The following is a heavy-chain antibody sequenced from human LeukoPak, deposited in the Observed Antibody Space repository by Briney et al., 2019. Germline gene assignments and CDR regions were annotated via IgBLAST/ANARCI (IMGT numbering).Heavy chain of an antibody. CDR1: GGTFSSYA. CDR3: ARDETYYDFWSGYPNFDY. V-gene: IGHV1-69*13. D-gene: IGHD3-3*01. CDR2: NIPIFGTA. Sequence: ASVKVSCKASGGTFSSYAISWVRQAPGQGLEWMGGNIPIFGTANYAQKFQGRVTITADESTSTAYMELSSLRSEDTAVYYCARDETYYDFWSGYPNFDYWGQGTLVTVSS. J-gene: IGHJ4*02.